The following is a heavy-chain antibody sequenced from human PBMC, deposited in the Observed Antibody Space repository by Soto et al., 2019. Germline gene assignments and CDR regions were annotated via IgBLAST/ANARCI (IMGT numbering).Heavy chain of an antibody. Sequence: SVKVSCKASGGTFSSYTISWVRQAPGQGLEWMGRIIPILGIANYAQKFQGRVTITADKSTSTAYMELSSLRSEDTAVYYCARDRRDYGDYYFDYWGQGTLVTVSS. D-gene: IGHD4-17*01. CDR2: IIPILGIA. CDR3: ARDRRDYGDYYFDY. V-gene: IGHV1-69*04. CDR1: GGTFSSYT. J-gene: IGHJ4*02.